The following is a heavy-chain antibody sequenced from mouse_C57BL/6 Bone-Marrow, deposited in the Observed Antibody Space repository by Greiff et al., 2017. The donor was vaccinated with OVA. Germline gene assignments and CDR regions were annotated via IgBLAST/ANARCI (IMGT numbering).Heavy chain of an antibody. J-gene: IGHJ2*01. V-gene: IGHV5-15*04. CDR3: ARRGNYGFDY. CDR2: ISNLAYSI. D-gene: IGHD2-1*01. CDR1: GFTFSDYG. Sequence: DVQLVESGGGLVQPGGSLKLSCAASGFTFSDYGMAWVRQAPRKGPEWVAFISNLAYSIYYADTVTGRFTISRENAKNTLYLEMSSLRSEDTAMYYCARRGNYGFDYWGQGTTLTVSS.